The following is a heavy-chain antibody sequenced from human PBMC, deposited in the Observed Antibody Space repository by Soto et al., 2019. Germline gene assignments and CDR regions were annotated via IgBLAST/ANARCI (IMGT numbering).Heavy chain of an antibody. CDR2: VSHDGRNT. CDR1: GFTFSDYA. V-gene: IGHV3-30*18. D-gene: IGHD6-19*01. Sequence: VQLVESGGGVVQPGRSLRLSCAASGFTFSDYAMHWVRQAPGKGLEWVAVVSHDGRNTHYADSVKGRFTISRDSAKNTVSLERTSLGAEGTAGYYCGKWGREWLVTSDFNYWGEGALVTVSS. J-gene: IGHJ4*02. CDR3: GKWGREWLVTSDFNY.